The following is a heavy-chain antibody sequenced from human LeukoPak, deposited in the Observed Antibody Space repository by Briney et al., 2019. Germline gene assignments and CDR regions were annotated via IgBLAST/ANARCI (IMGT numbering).Heavy chain of an antibody. D-gene: IGHD1-26*01. V-gene: IGHV3-30-3*01. CDR3: ARVVRYGILLGAYDY. Sequence: GGSLRLSCAASGFTFSSYAMHWVRQAPGKGLEWVADISYDGSNKYYADSVKGRFTISRDNSKNTLYLQMNSLRAEDTAVYYCARVVRYGILLGAYDYWGQGTLVTVSS. CDR1: GFTFSSYA. CDR2: ISYDGSNK. J-gene: IGHJ4*02.